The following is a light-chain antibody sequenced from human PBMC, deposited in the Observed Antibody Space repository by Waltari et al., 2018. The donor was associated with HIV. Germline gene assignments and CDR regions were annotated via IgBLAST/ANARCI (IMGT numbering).Light chain of an antibody. J-gene: IGLJ2*01. CDR1: SGSVASSHF. CDR2: DLE. CDR3: LLSYNGVRF. V-gene: IGLV7-46*01. Sequence: VVTQEPSLTVSPGATVTLSCASFSGSVASSHFPYWFQLKPGHAPRTLLHDLEKRHPLTPGRFSGSLDGGRARLTLSGALPEDEAEYFCLLSYNGVRFFGGGTTLTV.